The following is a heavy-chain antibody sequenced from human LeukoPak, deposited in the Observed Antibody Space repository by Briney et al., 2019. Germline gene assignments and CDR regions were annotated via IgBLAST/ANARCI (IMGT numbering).Heavy chain of an antibody. J-gene: IGHJ3*02. D-gene: IGHD1/OR15-1a*01. CDR3: ARNRPSLARPDAFDI. V-gene: IGHV1-69*04. CDR2: IIPILGIA. CDR1: GGTFSSYA. Sequence: SVKVSCKASGGTFSSYAISWVRQAPGQGLEWMGRIIPILGIANYAQKFQGRVTITTDESTSTAYMELSSLRSEDTAVYYCARNRPSLARPDAFDIWGQGTMVTVSS.